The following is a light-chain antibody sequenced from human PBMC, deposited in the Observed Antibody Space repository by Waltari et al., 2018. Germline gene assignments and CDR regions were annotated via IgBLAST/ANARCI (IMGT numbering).Light chain of an antibody. CDR2: SNK. CDR3: AAWDDSLNGPV. J-gene: IGLJ2*01. V-gene: IGLV1-44*01. Sequence: QSVLTQPPSASGTPRQRVTISCSGSSSNIGSNTVNWYQQLPGTAPKLLIYSNKQRPSGVPDRFSGSKSGTSASLAISGLQSEDEADYYCAAWDDSLNGPVFGGGTKLTVL. CDR1: SSNIGSNT.